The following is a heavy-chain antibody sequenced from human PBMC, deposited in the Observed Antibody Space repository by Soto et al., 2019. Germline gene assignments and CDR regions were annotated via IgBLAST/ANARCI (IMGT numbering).Heavy chain of an antibody. Sequence: QVHLVQSGAEVKKPGASVKVSCKASGYTFTSYGITWVRQAPGQGLEWMGWISAHNGNTDYAQKCQGRVIVTRDTSTSTGYMELRSLRSDEPAVYYCARGRYGDYWGQGALVTVSS. D-gene: IGHD1-1*01. V-gene: IGHV1-18*01. CDR3: ARGRYGDY. J-gene: IGHJ4*02. CDR1: GYTFTSYG. CDR2: ISAHNGNT.